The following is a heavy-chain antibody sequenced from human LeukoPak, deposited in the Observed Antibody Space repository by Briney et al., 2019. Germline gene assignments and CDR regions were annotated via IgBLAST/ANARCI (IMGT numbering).Heavy chain of an antibody. Sequence: GGSLRLSCAASGFTFSSYSMNWVRQAPGKGLEWVSSISSSSSYIYYADSVKGRFTISRDNAKNSLYLQMNSLRAEDTAVYYCARRSLYDSRNGVYFQHWGQGTLVTVSS. CDR1: GFTFSSYS. J-gene: IGHJ1*01. CDR3: ARRSLYDSRNGVYFQH. CDR2: ISSSSSYI. D-gene: IGHD3-22*01. V-gene: IGHV3-21*01.